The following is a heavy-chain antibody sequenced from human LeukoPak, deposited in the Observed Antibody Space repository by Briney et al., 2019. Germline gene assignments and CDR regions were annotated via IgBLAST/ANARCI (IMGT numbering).Heavy chain of an antibody. CDR1: GFTFSSYG. Sequence: GKSLRLSCAASGFTFSSYGMHWVRQALGKGLEWLAVIWYDGGNKYYADSVKGRFTISRDNSKNTLYLQMNSLRAEDTAVYYCTAGSGSYRIDYWGQGTLVIVSS. D-gene: IGHD3-10*01. CDR2: IWYDGGNK. CDR3: TAGSGSYRIDY. V-gene: IGHV3-33*01. J-gene: IGHJ4*02.